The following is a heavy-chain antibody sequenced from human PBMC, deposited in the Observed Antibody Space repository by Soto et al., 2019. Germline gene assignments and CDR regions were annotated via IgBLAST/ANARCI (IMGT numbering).Heavy chain of an antibody. CDR1: GFTFSSYS. CDR2: ISSSSSTI. Sequence: PGGSLRLSCAASGFTFSSYSMNWVRQAPGKGLEWVSYISSSSSTIYYADSVKGRFTISRDNAKNSLYLQTNSLRDEDTAVYYCATYIVVVVAYEFDYWGQGTLVTVSS. CDR3: ATYIVVVVAYEFDY. D-gene: IGHD2-15*01. V-gene: IGHV3-48*02. J-gene: IGHJ4*02.